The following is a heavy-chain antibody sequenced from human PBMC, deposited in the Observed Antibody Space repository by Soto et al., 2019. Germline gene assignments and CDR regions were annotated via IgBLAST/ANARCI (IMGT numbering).Heavy chain of an antibody. CDR2: ISSSSSTI. D-gene: IGHD3-3*01. CDR1: GFTFSSYS. V-gene: IGHV3-48*02. J-gene: IGHJ4*02. Sequence: GGSLRLSCAASGFTFSSYSMNWVRQAPGKGLEWVSYISSSSSTIYYADSVKGRFTISRDNAKNSLYLQMNSLRDEVTAVYYCARDRTIFGVVLEYYFDYWGQGTLVTVSS. CDR3: ARDRTIFGVVLEYYFDY.